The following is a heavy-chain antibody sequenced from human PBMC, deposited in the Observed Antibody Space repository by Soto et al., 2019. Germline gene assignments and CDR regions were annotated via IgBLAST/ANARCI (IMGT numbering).Heavy chain of an antibody. V-gene: IGHV4-39*01. CDR1: GGSISSSSYY. CDR3: ASPGGKKDYYYYGMDV. CDR2: IYYSGST. J-gene: IGHJ6*02. D-gene: IGHD1-26*01. Sequence: PSETLSLTCTASGGSISSSSYYWGWIRQPPGKGLEWIGSIYYSGSTYYNPSLKSRVTISVDTSKNQFSLKLSSVTAADTAVYYCASPGGKKDYYYYGMDVWGQGTTVTVT.